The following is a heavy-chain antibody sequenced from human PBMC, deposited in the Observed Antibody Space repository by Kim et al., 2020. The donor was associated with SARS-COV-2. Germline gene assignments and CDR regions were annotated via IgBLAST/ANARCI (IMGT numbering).Heavy chain of an antibody. J-gene: IGHJ6*02. CDR3: ARGGQDIVVVPAAISRADYYYYGMDV. D-gene: IGHD2-2*02. CDR1: GGTFSSYA. V-gene: IGHV1-69*13. Sequence: SVKVSCKASGGTFSSYAISWVRQAPGQGLEWMGGIIPIFGTANYAQKFQGRVTITADESTSTAYMELSSLRSEDTAVYYCARGGQDIVVVPAAISRADYYYYGMDVWGQGTTVTVSS. CDR2: IIPIFGTA.